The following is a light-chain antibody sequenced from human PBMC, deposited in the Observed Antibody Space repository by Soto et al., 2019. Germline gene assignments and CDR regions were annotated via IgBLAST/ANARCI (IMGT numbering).Light chain of an antibody. J-gene: IGLJ1*01. CDR3: SSYTSSSPPYV. Sequence: QSVLTQPASVSGSPGQSITISCTGTSSDVGGYNYVSWYQRHPGKAPKLMIYDVSNRPSGVSNRFSGSKSGNTASLTISGLQVEDEADYYCSSYTSSSPPYVFGTGTKVTVL. V-gene: IGLV2-14*01. CDR2: DVS. CDR1: SSDVGGYNY.